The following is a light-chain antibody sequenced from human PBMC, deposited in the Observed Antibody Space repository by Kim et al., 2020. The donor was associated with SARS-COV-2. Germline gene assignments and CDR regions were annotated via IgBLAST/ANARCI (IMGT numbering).Light chain of an antibody. CDR2: RNN. CDR1: SSNIGSNT. V-gene: IGLV1-44*01. Sequence: GLSDTFSCSGHSSNIGSNTVNCYQQLPGTAPNLLIYRNNPRPSGVPDRFTGSKSGTSAPLAISGLQSGDVADYYCAAWDDSLNGWVFGGGTQLTVL. CDR3: AAWDDSLNGWV. J-gene: IGLJ3*02.